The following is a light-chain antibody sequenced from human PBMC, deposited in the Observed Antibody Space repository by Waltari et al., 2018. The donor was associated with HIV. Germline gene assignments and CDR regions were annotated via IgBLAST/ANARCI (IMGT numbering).Light chain of an antibody. CDR1: SSNIGYNY. J-gene: IGLJ3*02. V-gene: IGLV1-51*01. Sequence: QSVLTQPPSVSAAPGQKVTISCSGSSSNIGYNYVSWYPQFPGAAPKLLIYDSSKRPSGIPDRFSGSKSGTSATLGITGLKTGDEADYYCGTWDSSLSVWVFGGGTKLTVL. CDR3: GTWDSSLSVWV. CDR2: DSS.